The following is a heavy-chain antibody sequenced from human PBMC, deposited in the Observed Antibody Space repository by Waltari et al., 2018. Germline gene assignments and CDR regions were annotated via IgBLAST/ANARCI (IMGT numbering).Heavy chain of an antibody. CDR2: IYHSGST. Sequence: QVQLQESGPGLVKPSGTLSLTCAVSGGSISSSNWWSWVRQPPGKGLEWIGEIYHSGSTNYNPSLKSRVTISVDKSKNQFSLKLSSVTAADTAVYCCARVGRIASRDYYYYYYMDVWGKGTTVTVSS. CDR3: ARVGRIASRDYYYYYYMDV. D-gene: IGHD6-13*01. CDR1: GGSISSSNW. V-gene: IGHV4-4*01. J-gene: IGHJ6*03.